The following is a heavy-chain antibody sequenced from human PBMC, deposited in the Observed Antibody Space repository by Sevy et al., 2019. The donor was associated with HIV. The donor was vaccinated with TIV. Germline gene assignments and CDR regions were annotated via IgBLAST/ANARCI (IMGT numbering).Heavy chain of an antibody. Sequence: SETLSLTCTVSGVSISSGSYYWSWIRQPAGKGLEWIGRIYTSGNTKYNPSLKSRVTISVDTSKNQFSLKLSSVTAADTAVYYCAREAPYYYMDVRGKGTTVTVSS. J-gene: IGHJ6*03. CDR3: AREAPYYYMDV. CDR1: GVSISSGSYY. CDR2: IYTSGNT. V-gene: IGHV4-61*02.